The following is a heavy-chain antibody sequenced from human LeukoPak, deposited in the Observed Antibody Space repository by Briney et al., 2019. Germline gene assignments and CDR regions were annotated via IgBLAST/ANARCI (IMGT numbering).Heavy chain of an antibody. D-gene: IGHD2-2*01. CDR1: ESTFSKFW. V-gene: IGHV3-74*03. Sequence: GGSLRLSCAASESTFSKFWMHWVRQAPGKGLVWVSGINRDGSTTTYADSVKGRFTISRDNSKNTLYLQMNSLRAEDTAVYYCARDCSSTSCMDYWGQGTLVTVSS. CDR2: INRDGSTT. J-gene: IGHJ4*02. CDR3: ARDCSSTSCMDY.